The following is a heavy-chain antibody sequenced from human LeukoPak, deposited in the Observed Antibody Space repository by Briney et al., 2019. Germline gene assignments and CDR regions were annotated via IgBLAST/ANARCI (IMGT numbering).Heavy chain of an antibody. D-gene: IGHD1-26*01. V-gene: IGHV3-23*01. J-gene: IGHJ4*02. CDR2: ISGSGGST. Sequence: GGSLRLSCAASGFTFSSYWMSWVRQAPGKGLEWVSAISGSGGSTYYADSVKGRFTISRDNSKNTLYLQMNSLRAEDTAVYYCARTMPRGLNSGSYYYFDYWGQGTLVTVSS. CDR1: GFTFSSYW. CDR3: ARTMPRGLNSGSYYYFDY.